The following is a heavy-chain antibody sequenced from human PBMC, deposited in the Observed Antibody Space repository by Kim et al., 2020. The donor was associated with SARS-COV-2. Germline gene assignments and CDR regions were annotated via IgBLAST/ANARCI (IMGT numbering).Heavy chain of an antibody. J-gene: IGHJ4*02. Sequence: GESLKISCKGSGYSFTSYWIGWVRQMPGKGLEWMGIIYPGDSDTRYSPSFQGQVTISADKSISTAYLQWSSLKASDTAMYYCARRPYSSSWLGDDYYFDYWGQGTLVTVSS. CDR3: ARRPYSSSWLGDDYYFDY. D-gene: IGHD6-13*01. V-gene: IGHV5-51*01. CDR2: IYPGDSDT. CDR1: GYSFTSYW.